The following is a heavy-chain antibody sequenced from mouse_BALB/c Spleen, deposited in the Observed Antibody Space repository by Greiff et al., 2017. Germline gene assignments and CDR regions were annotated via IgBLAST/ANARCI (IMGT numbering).Heavy chain of an antibody. V-gene: IGHV3-2*02. CDR1: GYSITSDYA. CDR2: ISYSGST. Sequence: DVQLQESGPGLVKPSQSLSLTCTVTGYSITSDYAWNWIRQFPGNKLEWMGYISYSGSTSYNPSLKSRISITRDTSKNQFFLQLNSVTTEDTATYYGARGAMDYWGQGTSVTVSS. J-gene: IGHJ4*01. CDR3: ARGAMDY.